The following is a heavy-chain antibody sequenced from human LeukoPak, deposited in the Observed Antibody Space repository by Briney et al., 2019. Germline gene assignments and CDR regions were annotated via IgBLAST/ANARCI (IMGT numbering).Heavy chain of an antibody. J-gene: IGHJ4*02. Sequence: GGSLRLSCAASGFSVNMYGMTWVRQAPGKGPEWVSDISGGSEITHYAASVKGRFTISRDNAKNSLYLQMNSLRAEDTAVYYCASRRGGYWGQGTLVTVSS. CDR3: ASRRGGY. D-gene: IGHD1-14*01. CDR1: GFSVNMYG. V-gene: IGHV3-48*04. CDR2: ISGGSEIT.